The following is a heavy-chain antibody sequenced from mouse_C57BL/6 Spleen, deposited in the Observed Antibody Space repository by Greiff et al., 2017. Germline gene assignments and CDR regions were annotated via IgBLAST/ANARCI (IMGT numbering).Heavy chain of an antibody. CDR2: IYPSDSET. CDR1: GYTFTSYW. V-gene: IGHV1-61*01. CDR3: ARSHYSNYDWFAY. D-gene: IGHD2-5*01. Sequence: QVQLKQPGAELVRPGSSVKLSCKASGYTFTSYWMDWVKQRPGQGLEWIGNIYPSDSETHYNQKFKDKATLTVDKSSSTAYMQLSSLTSEDSAVYYCARSHYSNYDWFAYWGQGTLVTVSA. J-gene: IGHJ3*01.